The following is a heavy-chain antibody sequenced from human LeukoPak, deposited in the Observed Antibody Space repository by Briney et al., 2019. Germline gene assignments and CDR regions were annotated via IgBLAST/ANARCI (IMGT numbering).Heavy chain of an antibody. CDR1: GGSISSSSYY. CDR2: IYYSGST. CDR3: ARQDYDYVWGSYPDFDY. V-gene: IGHV4-39*01. D-gene: IGHD3-16*02. Sequence: SETPSLTCTVSGGSISSSSYYWGWIRQPPEKGLEWIGSIYYSGSTYYNPSLKSRVTISVDTSKNQFSLKLSSVTAADTAVYYCARQDYDYVWGSYPDFDYWGQGTLVTVSS. J-gene: IGHJ4*02.